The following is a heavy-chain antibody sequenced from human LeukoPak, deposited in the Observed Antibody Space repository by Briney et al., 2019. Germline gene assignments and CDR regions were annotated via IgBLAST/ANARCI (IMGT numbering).Heavy chain of an antibody. Sequence: PGRSLRLSCAASGFTFDDYAMHWVRQAPGKGLEWVSGISWNSGSIGYADSVKGRFTISRDNAKNSLYLQMNSLRAEDMALYYRAKAGHDYGDPEAFDIWGQGTMVTVSS. D-gene: IGHD4-17*01. CDR1: GFTFDDYA. CDR3: AKAGHDYGDPEAFDI. V-gene: IGHV3-9*03. J-gene: IGHJ3*02. CDR2: ISWNSGSI.